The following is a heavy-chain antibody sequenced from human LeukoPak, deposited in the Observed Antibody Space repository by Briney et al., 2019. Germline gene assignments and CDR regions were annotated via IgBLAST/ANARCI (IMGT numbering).Heavy chain of an antibody. CDR1: GYTFTSYG. CDR2: ISAYNGNT. V-gene: IGHV1-18*01. CDR3: ATLTSGSYYNVLYFQH. J-gene: IGHJ1*01. Sequence: ASVKVSCKASGYTFTSYGISWVRQAPGQGLEWMGWISAYNGNTNYAQKLQGRVTMTEDTSTDTAYMELSSLGSEDTAVYYCATLTSGSYYNVLYFQHWGQGTLVTVSS. D-gene: IGHD3-10*01.